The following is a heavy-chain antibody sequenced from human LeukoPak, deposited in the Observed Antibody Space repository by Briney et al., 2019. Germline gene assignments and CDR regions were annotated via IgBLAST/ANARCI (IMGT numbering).Heavy chain of an antibody. CDR1: GFTFSSYA. D-gene: IGHD3-22*01. V-gene: IGHV3-23*01. CDR2: ITSSGAAT. J-gene: IGHJ4*02. CDR3: AKDRPNYYGSNGHYYKLNGDC. Sequence: GGSLRLSCAASGFTFSSYAMSWVRQAPGKGLEWVSSITSSGAATYYADSVKGRFTISKDNSDNTLYLQMNSLRAEDTAVYYCAKDRPNYYGSNGHYYKLNGDCWGQGTLVTVSS.